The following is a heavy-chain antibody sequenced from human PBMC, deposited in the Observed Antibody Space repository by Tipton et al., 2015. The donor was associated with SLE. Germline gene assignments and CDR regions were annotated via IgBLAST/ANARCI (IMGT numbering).Heavy chain of an antibody. V-gene: IGHV1-18*01. Sequence: QSGPEVKKPGSSVKVSCKASGGTFSSYAISWVRQAPGQGLEWMGWISAYNGNTNYAQRLQGRVTMTTDTSTSTAYMELRSLRSDDTAVYYCARTVGDQYNWFDPWGQGTLVTVSS. CDR1: GGTFSSYA. J-gene: IGHJ5*02. D-gene: IGHD1-26*01. CDR3: ARTVGDQYNWFDP. CDR2: ISAYNGNT.